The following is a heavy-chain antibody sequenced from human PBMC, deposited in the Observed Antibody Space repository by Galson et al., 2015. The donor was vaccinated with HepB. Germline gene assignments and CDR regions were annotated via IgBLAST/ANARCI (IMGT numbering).Heavy chain of an antibody. Sequence: SLRLSCAASGFTFSSYGMHWVRQAPGKGLEWVAVISYDGSNKYYVDSVKGRFTISRDNAKNSLYLQMSSLRVEDTAVYYCARRGGSPNYGSTAFDYWGRGTLVTVSS. CDR1: GFTFSSYG. CDR2: ISYDGSNK. D-gene: IGHD3-16*01. V-gene: IGHV3-30*03. CDR3: ARRGGSPNYGSTAFDY. J-gene: IGHJ4*02.